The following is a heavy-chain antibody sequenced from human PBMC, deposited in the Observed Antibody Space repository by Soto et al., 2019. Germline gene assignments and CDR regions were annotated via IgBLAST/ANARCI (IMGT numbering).Heavy chain of an antibody. CDR2: IIPILGIT. D-gene: IGHD2-21*02. J-gene: IGHJ4*02. Sequence: QVQLVQSGAEVKKPGSSVKVSCKASGGTFSSYTISWVRQAPGQGLEWMGRIIPILGITNYAQKFQGRVTITAEKSTGTAYMELSSLRSEDTAVYYCARLRVTYYFDSWGQGTLVTVSS. V-gene: IGHV1-69*02. CDR1: GGTFSSYT. CDR3: ARLRVTYYFDS.